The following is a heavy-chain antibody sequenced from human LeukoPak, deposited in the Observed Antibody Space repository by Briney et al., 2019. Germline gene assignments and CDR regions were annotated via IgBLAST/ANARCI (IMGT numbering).Heavy chain of an antibody. CDR2: IFPIFGTA. CDR1: GGTFSSYA. J-gene: IGHJ6*03. CDR3: ARSRIAAAGRGYYYYYMDV. V-gene: IGHV1-69*13. D-gene: IGHD6-13*01. Sequence: SVKVSCKASGGTFSSYAISWVRQAPGQWLEWMGGIFPIFGTANYAQKFQGRVTITADESTSTAYMELSSLRSEDTAVYYCARSRIAAAGRGYYYYYMDVWGKGTTVTVSS.